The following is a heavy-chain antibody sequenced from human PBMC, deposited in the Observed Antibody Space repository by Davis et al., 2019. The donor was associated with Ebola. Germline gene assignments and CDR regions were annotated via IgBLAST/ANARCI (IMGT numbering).Heavy chain of an antibody. CDR2: IYTGDSDT. CDR3: ASLRRTISGMDDGFDI. Sequence: GESLKISCKDSGNSFSSHWIGRVRQMPGKGLEWMGIIYTGDSDTRYSPSFRGQVTISADKSMKTAFLQWSSLKASDSGMYYCASLRRTISGMDDGFDIWGQGTMVTVSS. J-gene: IGHJ3*02. D-gene: IGHD2-15*01. V-gene: IGHV5-51*01. CDR1: GNSFSSHW.